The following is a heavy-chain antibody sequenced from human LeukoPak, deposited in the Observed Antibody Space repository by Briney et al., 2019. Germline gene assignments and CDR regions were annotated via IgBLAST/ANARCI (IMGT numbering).Heavy chain of an antibody. Sequence: GGSLRLSCAASGFTFSSYSMNWVRQAPGKGLEWVSSISSSSSYIYYADSVKGRFTISRDNAKNSLYLQMNSLRAEDTAVYYCAKVPRDYYDSSGYPMRYFDLWGRGTLVTVSS. CDR2: ISSSSSYI. CDR1: GFTFSSYS. V-gene: IGHV3-21*04. CDR3: AKVPRDYYDSSGYPMRYFDL. J-gene: IGHJ2*01. D-gene: IGHD3-22*01.